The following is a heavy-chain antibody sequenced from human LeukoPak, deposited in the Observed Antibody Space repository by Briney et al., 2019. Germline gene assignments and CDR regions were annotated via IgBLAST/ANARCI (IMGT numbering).Heavy chain of an antibody. CDR1: GFPLRSYW. CDR3: ARDSAYYSTSSFVDY. V-gene: IGHV3-7*01. J-gene: IGHJ4*02. D-gene: IGHD6-6*01. CDR2: KKQDGSEK. Sequence: PGGSLTLLCAASGFPLRSYWMTWLRQAPGKGLEGVANKKQDGSEKYYVDSVKGRFTISRDNAKNSLYLQMNSLRAEDTAVYYCARDSAYYSTSSFVDYWGQGTLVTVSS.